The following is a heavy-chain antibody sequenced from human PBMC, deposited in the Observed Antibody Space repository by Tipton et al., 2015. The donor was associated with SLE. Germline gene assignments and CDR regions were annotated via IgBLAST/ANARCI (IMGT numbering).Heavy chain of an antibody. CDR1: GFTFNSYW. CDR3: VGGSGGADI. CDR2: IKSDGGDT. Sequence: SLRLSCAASGFTFNSYWMNWVRQSPGKGLVGVSRIKSDGGDTIYADSVKGRFTLYRDNAKNTLYLQMNNLRAEDTALSYCVGGSGGADIWGQGTMVTVSS. J-gene: IGHJ3*02. V-gene: IGHV3-74*01. D-gene: IGHD2-8*02.